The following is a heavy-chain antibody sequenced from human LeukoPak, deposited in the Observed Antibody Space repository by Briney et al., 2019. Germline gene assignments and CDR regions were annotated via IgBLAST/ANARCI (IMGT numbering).Heavy chain of an antibody. V-gene: IGHV2-5*02. CDR1: GFSLTTSAVG. CDR3: AHRGKYLTWFDP. J-gene: IGHJ5*02. D-gene: IGHD2-2*01. CDR2: IYSDNDK. Sequence: SGPTLVNPTQTLTLTCTFSGFSLTTSAVGVGWIRKPPGQPLEWLALIYSDNDKRYSPSLKSKLSITKDTSKNQVVLTVTNVDVEDTATYFCAHRGKYLTWFDPWGQGTLVIVSS.